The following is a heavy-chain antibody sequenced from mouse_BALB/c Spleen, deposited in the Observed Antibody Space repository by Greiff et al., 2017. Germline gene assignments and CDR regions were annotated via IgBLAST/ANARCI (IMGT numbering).Heavy chain of an antibody. Sequence: QVQLKQSGAELVKPGASVKLSCKTSGYTFTSYWIQWVKQRPGQGLGWIGEIFPGTGTTYYNEKFKGKATLTIDTSSSTAYMQLSSLTSEDSAVYFCARSLYYGSRYWYFDVWGAGTTVTVSS. CDR2: IFPGTGTT. CDR3: ARSLYYGSRYWYFDV. V-gene: IGHV1S132*01. D-gene: IGHD1-1*01. CDR1: GYTFTSYW. J-gene: IGHJ1*01.